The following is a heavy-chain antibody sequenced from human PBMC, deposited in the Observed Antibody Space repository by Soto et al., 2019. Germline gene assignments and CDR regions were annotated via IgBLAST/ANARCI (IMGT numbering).Heavy chain of an antibody. J-gene: IGHJ5*02. V-gene: IGHV1-18*04. Sequence: GASVKVSCKASGYTFTSYGISWVRQAPGQGLEWMGWISSYKGNTNYAQKVQGRVTLTTDTSTSTTYMELRSLRSDDTAVYYGARGPRYCSTTTCFSGVTWFDPWGQGTLVTVSS. D-gene: IGHD2-2*01. CDR2: ISSYKGNT. CDR3: ARGPRYCSTTTCFSGVTWFDP. CDR1: GYTFTSYG.